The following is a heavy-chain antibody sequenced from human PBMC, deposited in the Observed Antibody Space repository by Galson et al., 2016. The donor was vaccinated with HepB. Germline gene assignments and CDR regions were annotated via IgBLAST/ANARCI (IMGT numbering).Heavy chain of an antibody. CDR2: IKRDGSEK. CDR3: AREPGHGSENYYPPPEGY. J-gene: IGHJ4*02. D-gene: IGHD3-10*01. CDR1: GFTFSMYW. V-gene: IGHV3-7*01. Sequence: SLRLSCAASGFTFSMYWMSWVRQAPGKGLEWVANIKRDGSEKYYLGSVRGRFTVSRDNAKNLLYLQMNSLTADDTAVYYCAREPGHGSENYYPPPEGYWGQGTLVTVSS.